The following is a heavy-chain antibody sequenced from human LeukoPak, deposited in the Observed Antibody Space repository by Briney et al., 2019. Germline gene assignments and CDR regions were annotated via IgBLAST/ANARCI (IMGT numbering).Heavy chain of an antibody. CDR3: ASSVTTVGAYDY. Sequence: GGSLRLSRAASGITASNFYMMWVRQAPGKGLEWVSYISNNDVTKYADSVRGRLTISRDNSKNILYLQMNSLRVEDTAMYWCASSVTTVGAYDYWGQGAPVTVSS. J-gene: IGHJ4*02. V-gene: IGHV3-53*01. CDR1: GITASNFY. CDR2: ISNNDVT. D-gene: IGHD1-1*01.